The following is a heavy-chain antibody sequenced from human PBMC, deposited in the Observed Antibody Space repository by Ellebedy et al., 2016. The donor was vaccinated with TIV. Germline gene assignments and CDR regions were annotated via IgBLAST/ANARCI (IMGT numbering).Heavy chain of an antibody. CDR3: AHTITMVRGVITYHYYGMDV. D-gene: IGHD3-10*01. V-gene: IGHV2-5*02. Sequence: SGPTLVXPTQLLTLTCTFSGFSLSTSGVGVGWIRQPPGKALEWLALIYWDDDKRYSPSLKSRLTITKDTSKNQVVLTMTNMDPVDTATYYCAHTITMVRGVITYHYYGMDVWGQGTTVTVSS. J-gene: IGHJ6*02. CDR1: GFSLSTSGVG. CDR2: IYWDDDK.